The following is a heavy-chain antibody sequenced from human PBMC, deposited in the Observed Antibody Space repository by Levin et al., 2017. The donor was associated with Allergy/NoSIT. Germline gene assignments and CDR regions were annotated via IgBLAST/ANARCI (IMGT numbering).Heavy chain of an antibody. D-gene: IGHD2-21*02. CDR2: INAGNGNT. J-gene: IGHJ4*02. Sequence: ASVKVSCKASGYTFTSYAMHWVRQAPGQRLEWMGWINAGNGNTKYSQKFQGRVTITRDTSASTAYMELSSLRSEDTAVYYCARDLLVVTDLRTATGFDYWGQGTLVTVSS. CDR1: GYTFTSYA. CDR3: ARDLLVVTDLRTATGFDY. V-gene: IGHV1-3*01.